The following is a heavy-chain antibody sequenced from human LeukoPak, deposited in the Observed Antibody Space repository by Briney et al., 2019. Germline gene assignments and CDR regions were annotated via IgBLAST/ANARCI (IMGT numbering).Heavy chain of an antibody. Sequence: SEILSLTCTVSGGSISSYYWSRIRQPPGKGLEWIGYIYYSGSTNYNPSLKSRVTISVDTSKNQFSLKLGSVTAADTAVYYCASGWYSAPFDYWGQGTLVTVSS. J-gene: IGHJ4*02. CDR3: ASGWYSAPFDY. CDR2: IYYSGST. D-gene: IGHD6-19*01. V-gene: IGHV4-59*01. CDR1: GGSISSYY.